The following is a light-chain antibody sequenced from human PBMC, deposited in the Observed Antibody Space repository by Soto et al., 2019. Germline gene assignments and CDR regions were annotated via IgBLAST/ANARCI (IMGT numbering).Light chain of an antibody. CDR1: QRISSY. CDR3: QQANSFPIT. V-gene: IGKV1-12*01. J-gene: IGKJ5*01. Sequence: DVQVTQSPSTLSPSPGDRATLTCRASQRISSYLAWYQQKPGKAPKLLIYAASTLQSGVPSRFSGSGSGTDFTLTISSLQPEDFATYYCQQANSFPITFGQGTRLEIK. CDR2: AAS.